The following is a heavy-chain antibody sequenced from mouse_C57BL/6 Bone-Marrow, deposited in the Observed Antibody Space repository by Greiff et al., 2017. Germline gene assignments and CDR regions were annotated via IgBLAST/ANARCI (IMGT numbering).Heavy chain of an antibody. CDR3: ARLEFDGSSGDWYFDV. CDR2: IYPRDGST. CDR1: GYTFTSYD. Sequence: VQLQQSGPELVKPGASVKLSCKASGYTFTSYDINWVKQRPGQGLEWIGWIYPRDGSTKYNEKFKGKATLTVATSSSTAYMALHSLTSEDSAVYFGARLEFDGSSGDWYFDVWGTGTTVTVSS. J-gene: IGHJ1*03. V-gene: IGHV1-85*01. D-gene: IGHD1-1*01.